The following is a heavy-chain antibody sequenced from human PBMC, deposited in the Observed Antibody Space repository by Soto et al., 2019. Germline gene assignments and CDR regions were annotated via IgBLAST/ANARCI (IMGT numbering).Heavy chain of an antibody. V-gene: IGHV4-39*01. D-gene: IGHD3-3*02. Sequence: SETLSLTCSVSSASLSSSTYYWSWIRQPPGKGLEWIGSIYSSGSTHYSPSLKSRVTISVDTSKNQLSLKLTSVTAADTAVYHCARPKLPTFLAAFDIWGQGIMVTVSS. CDR2: IYSSGST. CDR1: SASLSSSTYY. CDR3: ARPKLPTFLAAFDI. J-gene: IGHJ3*02.